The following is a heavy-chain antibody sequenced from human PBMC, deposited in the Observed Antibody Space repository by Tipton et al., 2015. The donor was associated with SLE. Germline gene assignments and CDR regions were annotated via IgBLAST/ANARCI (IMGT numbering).Heavy chain of an antibody. V-gene: IGHV6-1*01. CDR2: TYYRSKWFN. Sequence: PGLVKPSQSLSLSCAISGDSISSNSAAWNWIRQSPSRGLEWLGRTYYRSKWFNDYAVSVKGRITINADPSTNQFSLQLSSMTPEDTAAYYCVATGNAFDIWGQGTMVTVSA. J-gene: IGHJ3*02. CDR3: VATGNAFDI. CDR1: GDSISSNSAA. D-gene: IGHD1-1*01.